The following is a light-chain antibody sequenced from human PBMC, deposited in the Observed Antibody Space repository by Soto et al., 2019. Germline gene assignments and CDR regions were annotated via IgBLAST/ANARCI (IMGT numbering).Light chain of an antibody. V-gene: IGKV3-15*01. CDR2: GAS. Sequence: EIVMTQSPATLSVSPGERATLSCRASQSVSSNLAWYQQKPGQAPRLLIYGASTRATGIPARFSGSGSGTEFTLTISRLQSEDFAVYYCQHYNHFWTFGQGTKVEIK. J-gene: IGKJ1*01. CDR3: QHYNHFWT. CDR1: QSVSSN.